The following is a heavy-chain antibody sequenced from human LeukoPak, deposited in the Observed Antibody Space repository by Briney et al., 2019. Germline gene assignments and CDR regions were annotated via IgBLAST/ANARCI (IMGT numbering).Heavy chain of an antibody. Sequence: GGSLRLSCAASGFTFSSYSMNWVRQAAGMGLEWVSSISSSSTYTYYADSVKGRFTISRDNTKNSLYLQMNSLRAEDTAVYYCARFQGAHYWGQGTLVTVSS. CDR3: ARFQGAHY. D-gene: IGHD4/OR15-4a*01. J-gene: IGHJ4*02. CDR1: GFTFSSYS. CDR2: ISSSSTYT. V-gene: IGHV3-21*01.